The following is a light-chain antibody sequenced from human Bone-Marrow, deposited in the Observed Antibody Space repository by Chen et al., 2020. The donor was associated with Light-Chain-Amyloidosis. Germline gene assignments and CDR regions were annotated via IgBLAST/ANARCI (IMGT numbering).Light chain of an antibody. J-gene: IGLJ2*01. V-gene: IGLV3-25*03. CDR2: RDT. CDR3: QSADSSGTYEVI. Sequence: SYELTPPPSVSVSAGQTARITCAGDDLPTKYAYWYQQKPGQAPVLVIHRDTERPSGISERCSGSSSGTTATLTISGVQAEDEADYHCQSADSSGTYEVIFGGGTKLTVL. CDR1: DLPTKY.